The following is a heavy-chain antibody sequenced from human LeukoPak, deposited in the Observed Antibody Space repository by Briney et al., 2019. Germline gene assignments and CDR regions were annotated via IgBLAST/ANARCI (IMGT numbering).Heavy chain of an antibody. CDR1: GFTFSSYW. CDR3: ARDPYTNPNLFDY. D-gene: IGHD1-1*01. Sequence: PGGSLRLSCAASGFTFSSYWMSWVRQAPGKGLEWVANIKQDGSEKYYVDSVKGRFTISRDNAKNSLYLQMNSLRAEDTAVYYCARDPYTNPNLFDYWGQGTLVTVSS. V-gene: IGHV3-7*01. CDR2: IKQDGSEK. J-gene: IGHJ4*02.